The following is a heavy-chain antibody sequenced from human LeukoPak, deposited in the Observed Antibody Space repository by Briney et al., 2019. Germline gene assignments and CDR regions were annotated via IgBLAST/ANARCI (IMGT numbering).Heavy chain of an antibody. V-gene: IGHV3-23*01. CDR1: GFTFSSYA. CDR3: AKDISGRLPDSSGYVYY. D-gene: IGHD3-22*01. Sequence: GGSLRLSCAGSGFTFSSYAMSWVRQAPGKGLEWVSAISGSGGSTYYADSVKGRFIISRDNSKNTLYLQMNSLRAEDTAVYYCAKDISGRLPDSSGYVYYWGQGTLVTVSS. CDR2: ISGSGGST. J-gene: IGHJ4*02.